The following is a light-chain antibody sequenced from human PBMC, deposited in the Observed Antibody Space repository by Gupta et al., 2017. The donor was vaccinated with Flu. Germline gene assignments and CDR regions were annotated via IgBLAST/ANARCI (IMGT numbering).Light chain of an antibody. V-gene: IGKV1-39*01. CDR1: HSSSSY. J-gene: IGKJ2*01. Sequence: PSSLSASVGDRVTCRGRASHSSSSYLNWYQHRAGKTPILLVYAATGFQSGVPSRFSGSGSEIDFTLTIMSLQAEDFATYYCHQSYDIPYTFGQGTKLEIK. CDR3: HQSYDIPYT. CDR2: AAT.